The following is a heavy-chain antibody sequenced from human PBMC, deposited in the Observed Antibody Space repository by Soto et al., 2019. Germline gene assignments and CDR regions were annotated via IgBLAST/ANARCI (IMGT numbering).Heavy chain of an antibody. J-gene: IGHJ5*02. CDR2: ISSSSSYI. Sequence: GGSLRLSCGASGFAFSSYSMNWVRQAPGKGLEWVSSISSSSSYIYYADSVKGRLTISRDNAKNSLYLQMNSLRAEDTAVYYCARDPTAVTSRFDPWAQGTLVTVSS. V-gene: IGHV3-21*01. CDR3: ARDPTAVTSRFDP. D-gene: IGHD4-4*01. CDR1: GFAFSSYS.